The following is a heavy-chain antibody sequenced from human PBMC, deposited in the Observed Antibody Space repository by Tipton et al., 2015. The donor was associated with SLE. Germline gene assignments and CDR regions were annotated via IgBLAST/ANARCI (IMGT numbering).Heavy chain of an antibody. CDR1: GYTFTSYG. Sequence: QLVQSGPEVKKPGASVKVSCKASGYTFTSYGISWVRQAPGQGLEWMGWISSYNGNTNYAQKLQCRVTMTTDTSTSTAYMELRSLSSDDTAVYCWSRETYSGYGYWVQGTLVTASS. CDR2: ISSYNGNT. V-gene: IGHV1-18*01. J-gene: IGHJ4*02. D-gene: IGHD5-12*01. CDR3: SRETYSGYGY.